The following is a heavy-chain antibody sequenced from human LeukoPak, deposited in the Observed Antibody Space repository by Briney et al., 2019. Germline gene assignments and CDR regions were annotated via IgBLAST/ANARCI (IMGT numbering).Heavy chain of an antibody. CDR2: FDPEDGET. CDR3: ARDLMDTAMWEFDY. Sequence: ASVKVSCKVSGYTLTELSMHWVRQAPGTGLEWMGGFDPEDGETIYAQKFQGRVTMTTDTSTSTAYMELRSLRSDDTAVYYCARDLMDTAMWEFDYWGQGTLVTVSS. D-gene: IGHD5-18*01. CDR1: GYTLTELS. V-gene: IGHV1-24*01. J-gene: IGHJ4*02.